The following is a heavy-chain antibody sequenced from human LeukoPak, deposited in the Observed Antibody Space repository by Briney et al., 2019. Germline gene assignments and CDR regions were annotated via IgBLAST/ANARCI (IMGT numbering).Heavy chain of an antibody. D-gene: IGHD5/OR15-5a*01. CDR2: IYSSGST. CDR3: ARGDSTNQGGDYYGLDV. CDR1: GGPISCYY. V-gene: IGHV4-4*07. Sequence: SETLSLTCTVSGGPISCYYWSWIRKSAGKGLEWIGRIYSSGSTNYNPSLKRRATMEGDTSKNHFSLNLSFVTAADKAVYYCARGDSTNQGGDYYGLDVWGQGTTVSVSS. J-gene: IGHJ6*02.